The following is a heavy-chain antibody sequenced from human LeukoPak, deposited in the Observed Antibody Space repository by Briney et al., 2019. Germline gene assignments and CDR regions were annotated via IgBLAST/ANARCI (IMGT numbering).Heavy chain of an antibody. J-gene: IGHJ4*02. CDR3: ARGGAFCSITTCHEFDH. V-gene: IGHV1-2*02. CDR1: GYTFTGSY. CDR2: TNPSTGGT. D-gene: IGHD2-2*01. Sequence: ASVKVSCKTSGYTFTGSYLYWVRQVPGQGLEWMGWTNPSTGGTKSAQEFEGRVTMTRDTSNTTGYLELRSLRLDDTATCYCARGGAFCSITTCHEFDHWGQGTLVIVSS.